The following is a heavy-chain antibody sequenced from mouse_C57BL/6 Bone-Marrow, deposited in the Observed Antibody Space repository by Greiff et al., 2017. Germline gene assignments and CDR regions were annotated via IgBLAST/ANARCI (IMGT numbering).Heavy chain of an antibody. CDR3: AREGVNSSGLAWFAY. Sequence: EVQLQQSGPELVKPGASVKIPCKASGYTFTDYNMDWVKQSHGKSLEWIGDINPNNGGTIYNQKFKGKATLTVDKSSSTAYMELRSLTSEDTAVYYCAREGVNSSGLAWFAYWGQGTLVTVSA. J-gene: IGHJ3*01. CDR1: GYTFTDYN. V-gene: IGHV1-18*01. D-gene: IGHD3-2*02. CDR2: INPNNGGT.